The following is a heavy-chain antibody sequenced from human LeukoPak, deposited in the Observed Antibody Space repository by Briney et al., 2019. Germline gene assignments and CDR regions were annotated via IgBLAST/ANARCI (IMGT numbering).Heavy chain of an antibody. D-gene: IGHD2-15*01. CDR2: IKQDGSEK. Sequence: GSLRLSCAASGFTFSSYAMSWVRQAPGKGLEWVANIKQDGSEKFYVDSVKGRFTISGDNAKNSLYLQMDSLSAEDTALYYCASGAGYLIENWGQGTLVTVSS. CDR1: GFTFSSYA. CDR3: ASGAGYLIEN. V-gene: IGHV3-7*03. J-gene: IGHJ4*02.